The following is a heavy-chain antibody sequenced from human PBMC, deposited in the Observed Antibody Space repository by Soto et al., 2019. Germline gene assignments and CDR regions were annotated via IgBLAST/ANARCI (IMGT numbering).Heavy chain of an antibody. V-gene: IGHV3-74*01. CDR2: INNDGSNT. CDR3: ARDPLIGTTDYGLGV. D-gene: IGHD1-7*01. Sequence: EVQLVESGGGLVQPGGSLRLSCAASGFTFSTYWMHWVRQPPGKGLVWVSRINNDGSNTAYADSVKGRFTISRDNAQSTLYLQMNSLRAEDTAVYYCARDPLIGTTDYGLGVWGQGTTVSVSS. CDR1: GFTFSTYW. J-gene: IGHJ6*02.